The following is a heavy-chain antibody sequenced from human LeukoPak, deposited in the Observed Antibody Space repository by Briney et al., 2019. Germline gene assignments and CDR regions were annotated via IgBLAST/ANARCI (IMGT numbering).Heavy chain of an antibody. CDR2: IKQDGSEK. V-gene: IGHV3-7*01. Sequence: GGSLRLSCEVSGFTFNKFWMSWVRQAPGKGLEWVANIKQDGSEKYYVDSVKGRFTISRDNADNSLYLQMNNLRVEDTAVYYCARIPIAIRYLYLSYYYMDVWGKGTTVIVSS. CDR1: GFTFNKFW. CDR3: ARIPIAIRYLYLSYYYMDV. J-gene: IGHJ6*03. D-gene: IGHD6-13*01.